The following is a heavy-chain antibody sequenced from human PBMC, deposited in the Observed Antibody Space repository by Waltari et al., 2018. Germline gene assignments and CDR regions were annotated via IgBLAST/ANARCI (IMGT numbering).Heavy chain of an antibody. D-gene: IGHD3-10*01. CDR3: ATALAVQGVILDY. V-gene: IGHV1-24*01. CDR2: FDPEDGET. CDR1: GYTITELY. Sequence: QVQLVQSGAEVKKPGAAVKVSCKDSGYTITELYMHWGRQAPGKGLEWMGGFDPEDGETIYAQKFQGRVTMTEDTSTDTAYMELSSLRSEDTAVYYCATALAVQGVILDYWGQGTLVTVSS. J-gene: IGHJ4*02.